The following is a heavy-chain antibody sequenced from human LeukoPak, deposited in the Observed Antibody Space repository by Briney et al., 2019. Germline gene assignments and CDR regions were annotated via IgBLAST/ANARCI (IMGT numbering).Heavy chain of an antibody. D-gene: IGHD5-18*01. V-gene: IGHV1-2*02. Sequence: ASVKVSCKASGYTFTGYYLHWVRQAPGQGLEWMGWINPNSGGTNYAQRFQGRVTMTRDTSISSAYMELRSLRSDDTAVYYCAKGYSFGFDAFDIWGLGTMVTVSS. J-gene: IGHJ3*02. CDR3: AKGYSFGFDAFDI. CDR1: GYTFTGYY. CDR2: INPNSGGT.